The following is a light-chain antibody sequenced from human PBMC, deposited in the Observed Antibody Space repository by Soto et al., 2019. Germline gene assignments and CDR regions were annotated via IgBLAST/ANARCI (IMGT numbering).Light chain of an antibody. CDR1: QSISSY. J-gene: IGKJ3*01. CDR3: QQYNSYSPLT. V-gene: IGKV1-39*01. CDR2: AAS. Sequence: DIQMTQSPSSLSASVGDRVTITCRASQSISSYLNWYQQKPGKAPKLLIYAASSLQSGVPSRFSGSGSGTDFTLTISSLQPDDFATYYCQQYNSYSPLTFGPGTRVDIK.